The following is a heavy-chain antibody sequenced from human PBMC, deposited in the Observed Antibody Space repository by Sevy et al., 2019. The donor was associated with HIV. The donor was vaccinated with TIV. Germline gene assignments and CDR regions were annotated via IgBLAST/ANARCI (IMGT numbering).Heavy chain of an antibody. CDR3: AMDLYGGTNSGAFDI. J-gene: IGHJ3*02. CDR1: GITFSNFA. CDR2: IRGRGGRT. V-gene: IGHV3-23*01. D-gene: IGHD1-26*01. Sequence: GGSLRLSCAGSGITFSNFAMNWVRLPPGKGVEWVAVIRGRGGRTYYADSVTGRLSISRDNSKKMVYLQMNSLRVADTANYYCAMDLYGGTNSGAFDIWGKGTLVTVSS.